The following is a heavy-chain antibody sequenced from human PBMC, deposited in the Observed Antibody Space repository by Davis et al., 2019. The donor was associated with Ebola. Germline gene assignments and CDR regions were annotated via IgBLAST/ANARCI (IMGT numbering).Heavy chain of an antibody. J-gene: IGHJ6*02. CDR1: GFTFGDYA. V-gene: IGHV3-64*01. Sequence: GGSLRLSCAASGFTFGDYAMHWVRQAPGKGLEYVSGISRNGVSTYYANSVKGRFTISRDDSKNTLHLQMGSLRAEDMAVYYCARGTIDTAMVAYGMDVWGQGTTVTVSS. CDR3: ARGTIDTAMVAYGMDV. CDR2: ISRNGVST. D-gene: IGHD5-18*01.